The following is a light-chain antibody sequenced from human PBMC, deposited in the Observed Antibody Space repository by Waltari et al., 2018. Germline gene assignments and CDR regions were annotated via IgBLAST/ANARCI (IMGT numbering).Light chain of an antibody. V-gene: IGLV2-14*04. J-gene: IGLJ2*01. Sequence: VSWYQQNPCKAPKVIIYDVTSRPSGVSNRFSGSKSGSSASLTISGLQPEDEADYYCSSFTTSTTGIFGGGTRLTVL. CDR3: SSFTTSTTGI. CDR2: DVT.